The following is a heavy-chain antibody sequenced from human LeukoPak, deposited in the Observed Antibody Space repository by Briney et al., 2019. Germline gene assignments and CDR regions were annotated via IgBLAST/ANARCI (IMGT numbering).Heavy chain of an antibody. CDR1: GGSISSGSYY. V-gene: IGHV4-61*01. CDR2: IYYSGST. Sequence: SETLSLTCTVSGGSISSGSYYWSWIRQPPGTGLEWIGYIYYSGSTNYNPSLKSRVTISVDTSKNQFSLKLSSVTAADTAVYYCARDLAARYFDYWGQGTLVTVSS. D-gene: IGHD6-6*01. CDR3: ARDLAARYFDY. J-gene: IGHJ4*02.